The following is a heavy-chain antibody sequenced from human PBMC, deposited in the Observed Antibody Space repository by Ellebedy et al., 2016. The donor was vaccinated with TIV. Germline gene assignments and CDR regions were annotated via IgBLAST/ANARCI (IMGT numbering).Heavy chain of an antibody. CDR2: IYTSGST. D-gene: IGHD2-8*01. Sequence: SETLSLXXAVYGGSFSGYYWSWIRQPAGKGLEWIGRIYTSGSTNYNPSLKSRVTMSVDTSKNQFSLRLSSVTAADTAVYYCARRSPETNIDYWGQGTRVTVSS. V-gene: IGHV4-59*10. J-gene: IGHJ4*02. CDR3: ARRSPETNIDY. CDR1: GGSFSGYY.